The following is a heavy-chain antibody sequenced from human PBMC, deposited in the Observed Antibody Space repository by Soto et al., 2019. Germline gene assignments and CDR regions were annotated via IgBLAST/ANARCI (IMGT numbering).Heavy chain of an antibody. J-gene: IGHJ5*02. CDR3: ARDAGIAAAKGALYNRFDP. Sequence: QVQLVESGGGVVQPGRSLRLSCAASGFTFSSYGMHWVRQAPGKGLEWVAVISYDESNKYYADSVKGRFTISRDSSKNTLYLQMNGLRAEDTAMYYCARDAGIAAAKGALYNRFDPWGKGTLVTVSS. D-gene: IGHD6-13*01. V-gene: IGHV3-30*03. CDR2: ISYDESNK. CDR1: GFTFSSYG.